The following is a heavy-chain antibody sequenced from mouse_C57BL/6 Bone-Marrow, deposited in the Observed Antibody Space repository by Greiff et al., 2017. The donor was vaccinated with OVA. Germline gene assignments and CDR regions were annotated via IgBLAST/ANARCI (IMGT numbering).Heavy chain of an antibody. CDR1: GYTFTDYN. Sequence: DVQLQESGPELVKPGASVKIPCKASGYTFTDYNMDWVKQSHGKSLEWIGDINPNNGGTIYNQKFKGKATLTVDKSSSTAYMELRSLTSEDTAVYYCARENYSNYYFDYWGQGTTLTVSS. J-gene: IGHJ2*01. CDR3: ARENYSNYYFDY. CDR2: INPNNGGT. D-gene: IGHD2-5*01. V-gene: IGHV1-18*01.